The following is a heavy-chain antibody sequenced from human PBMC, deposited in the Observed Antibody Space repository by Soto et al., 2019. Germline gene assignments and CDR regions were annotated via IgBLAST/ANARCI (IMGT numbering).Heavy chain of an antibody. CDR3: AKDPHGAIISPTHDY. D-gene: IGHD2-2*01. CDR1: GFGFTFSTSA. Sequence: PGGSLRLSCAASGFGFTFSTSAMSWVRQAPGKGLEWVSTFRESGGTTHYANSVKGRFTISRDTSKNMLYLQMNSLRAEDTAIIYCAKDPHGAIISPTHDYWGHGTLVPVSS. CDR2: FRESGGTT. J-gene: IGHJ4*01. V-gene: IGHV3-23*01.